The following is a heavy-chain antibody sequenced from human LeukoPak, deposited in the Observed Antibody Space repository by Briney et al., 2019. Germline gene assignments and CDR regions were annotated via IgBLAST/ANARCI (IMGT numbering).Heavy chain of an antibody. CDR2: IFPADSDT. CDR1: GYSFTTYW. V-gene: IGHV5-51*01. D-gene: IGHD6-13*01. J-gene: IGHJ4*02. CDR3: ASVYSSTSWDY. Sequence: GESLKISCRASGYSFTTYWIGWVRQMPGKGLEWMGVIFPADSDTRYSPSFQGQVTISADKSISTAYLQWSSLKASDTAMYYCASVYSSTSWDYWGQGTLVTVSS.